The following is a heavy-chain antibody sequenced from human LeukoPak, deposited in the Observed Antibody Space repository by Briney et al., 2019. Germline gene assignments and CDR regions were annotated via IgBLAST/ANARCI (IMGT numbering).Heavy chain of an antibody. CDR3: ARDRGVRYCSSTSCWIVPNWFDP. D-gene: IGHD2-2*01. CDR2: IYYSGST. CDR1: GGSISSGGYY. Sequence: PSETLSLTCTVSGGSISSGGYYWSWIRQHPGKGLEWIGYIYYSGSTYYNPSLKSRVTISVDTSKNQFSLKLSSVTAADTAVYYCARDRGVRYCSSTSCWIVPNWFDPWGQGTLVTVSS. J-gene: IGHJ5*02. V-gene: IGHV4-31*03.